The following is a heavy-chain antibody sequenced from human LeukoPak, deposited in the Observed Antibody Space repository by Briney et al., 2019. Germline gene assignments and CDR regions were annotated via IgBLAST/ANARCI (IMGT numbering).Heavy chain of an antibody. CDR3: AKDNRRHYTSGPNPDSLH. Sequence: GGSLRLSCAASGFTFNSYVMSWVRQPPGKGLEWVSGISWNSGGIDYADSVKGRFTISRDNAKNSLYLQMNSLRVEDTAFYYCAKDNRRHYTSGPNPDSLHWGQGALVTVSS. D-gene: IGHD6-19*01. CDR2: ISWNSGGI. CDR1: GFTFNSYV. V-gene: IGHV3-9*01. J-gene: IGHJ4*02.